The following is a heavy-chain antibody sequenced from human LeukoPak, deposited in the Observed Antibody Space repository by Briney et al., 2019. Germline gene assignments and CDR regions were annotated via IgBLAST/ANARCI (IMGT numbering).Heavy chain of an antibody. J-gene: IGHJ3*02. D-gene: IGHD3-10*01. CDR1: GGSFSGYY. CDR2: INHSGST. CDR3: AKSNGYGLVDI. V-gene: IGHV4-34*01. Sequence: SETLSLTCAVYGGSFSGYYWSWIRQPPGKGLEWIGEINHSGSTNYNPSLKSRVTISVDTSKNQFSLKLCSVTAADTAVYYCAKSNGYGLVDIWGQGTMVTVSS.